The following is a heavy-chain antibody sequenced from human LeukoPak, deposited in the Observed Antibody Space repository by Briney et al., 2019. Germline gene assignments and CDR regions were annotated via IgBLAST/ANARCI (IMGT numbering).Heavy chain of an antibody. Sequence: GXSLRXSCTVSGFTVSSNSMSWVRQAPGKGLEWVSFIYTTGNTHNSDSVKGRFTISRDSSKNTLYLQMNSLRAEDTAVYYCARRAGDYSHPYDYWGQGTLVTASS. J-gene: IGHJ4*02. D-gene: IGHD3-22*01. V-gene: IGHV3-53*01. CDR1: GFTVSSNS. CDR3: ARRAGDYSHPYDY. CDR2: IYTTGNT.